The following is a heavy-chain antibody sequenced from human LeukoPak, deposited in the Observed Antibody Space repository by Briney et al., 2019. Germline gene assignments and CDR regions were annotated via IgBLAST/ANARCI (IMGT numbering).Heavy chain of an antibody. D-gene: IGHD3-10*01. V-gene: IGHV3-30*03. Sequence: GGSLRLSCAASGFTFSSYGMHWVRQAPGKGLEWVAVISYDGSNKYYADSVKGRFTISRDNSKNTLYLQMNSLRAEDTAVYYCARPMSSGPNYYYMDVWGKGTTVTVSS. CDR2: ISYDGSNK. J-gene: IGHJ6*03. CDR3: ARPMSSGPNYYYMDV. CDR1: GFTFSSYG.